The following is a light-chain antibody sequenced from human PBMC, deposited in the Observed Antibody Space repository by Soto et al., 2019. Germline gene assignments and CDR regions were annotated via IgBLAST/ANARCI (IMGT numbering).Light chain of an antibody. CDR2: KAS. J-gene: IGKJ1*01. Sequence: DIQMTQSPSTLSGSVGDIVNITCRASQPIISWLAFYQQTPGKAPKLLIYKASTLKSGVPSRFSGSGSVTEFTLTISSLQPDDFATYYCQHYNSYSEAFGKGTKVDI. V-gene: IGKV1-5*03. CDR3: QHYNSYSEA. CDR1: QPIISW.